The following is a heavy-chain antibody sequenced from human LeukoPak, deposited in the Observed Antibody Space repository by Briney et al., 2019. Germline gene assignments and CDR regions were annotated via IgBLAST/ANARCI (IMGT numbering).Heavy chain of an antibody. CDR3: ARRRDRDHDAFDI. CDR2: INPNSGGT. J-gene: IGHJ3*02. CDR1: GYTFTGYY. V-gene: IGHV1-2*02. D-gene: IGHD5-24*01. Sequence: ASVKVSCKASGYTFTGYYMHWVRQAPGQGLEWMGWINPNSGGTNYAQKFQGRVTMTRDTSISTAYMELSRLRSDDTAVYYCARRRDRDHDAFDIWGQGTVVTVSS.